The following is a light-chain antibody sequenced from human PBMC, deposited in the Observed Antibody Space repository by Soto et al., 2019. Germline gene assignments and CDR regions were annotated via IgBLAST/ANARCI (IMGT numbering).Light chain of an antibody. CDR3: CSYAGGVV. V-gene: IGLV2-18*02. J-gene: IGLJ2*01. CDR2: EVS. CDR1: SSDVASYNR. Sequence: QSALTQPPSVSGSPGQSVTISCTGTSSDVASYNRVSWYQQPPGTAPKLIIYEVSNRPSGVPDRFSGSKSGNTASLTISGLQAEDEADYYCCSYAGGVVFGGGTKVTVL.